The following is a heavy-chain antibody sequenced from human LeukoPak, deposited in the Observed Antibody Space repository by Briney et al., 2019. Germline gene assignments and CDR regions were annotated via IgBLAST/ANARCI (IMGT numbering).Heavy chain of an antibody. CDR3: GTLESTPLDY. J-gene: IGHJ4*02. Sequence: PSETLSLTCTVSGGSISSYYWSWIRQPAGKGLEWIGRIYASGSTSYNPSLKSRVTMSLDASKNQFSLKLSSVTAADTAVYYCGTLESTPLDYWGQGTLVTVSS. CDR1: GGSISSYY. V-gene: IGHV4-4*07. D-gene: IGHD5-24*01. CDR2: IYASGST.